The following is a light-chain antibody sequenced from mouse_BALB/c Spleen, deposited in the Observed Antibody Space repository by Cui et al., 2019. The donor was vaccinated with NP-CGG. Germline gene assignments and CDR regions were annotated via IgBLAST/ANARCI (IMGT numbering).Light chain of an antibody. J-gene: IGLJ1*01. CDR3: ALWYSNHWV. CDR1: TGAVTTSNY. V-gene: IGLV1*01. CDR2: GTN. Sequence: VLTQESVLTTSPGETVTLTCRSSTGAVTTSNYANWVQEKPDHLFTGLIGGTNNRAPGVPARFSGSLIGDKAALTITGAQTEDEAIYFCALWYSNHWVFGGGTKLTVL.